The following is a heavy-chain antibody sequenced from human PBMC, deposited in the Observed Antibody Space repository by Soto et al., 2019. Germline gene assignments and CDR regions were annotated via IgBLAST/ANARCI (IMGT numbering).Heavy chain of an antibody. CDR2: TYYRSKWYN. CDR3: TRESMSGWSDF. CDR1: GGSVSSNRAS. J-gene: IGHJ4*02. Sequence: SHALSIPCDISGGSVSSNRASWNLIRQSPSRGFEWLGRTYYRSKWYNDYAVSVKSRITTNPDPSRNQFSLQLNSVTPDDTAVYYCTRESMSGWSDFWGQGTLVTVYS. V-gene: IGHV6-1*01. D-gene: IGHD6-19*01.